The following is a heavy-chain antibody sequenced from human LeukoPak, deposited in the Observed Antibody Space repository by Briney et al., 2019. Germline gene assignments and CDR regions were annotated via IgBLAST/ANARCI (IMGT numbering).Heavy chain of an antibody. CDR1: GYTFTSYG. D-gene: IGHD3-10*01. J-gene: IGHJ4*02. CDR3: ARGLRYYGSGSFFDY. Sequence: ASVKVSCKASGYTFTSYGISWVRQAPGQGLEWMGWISAYNGNTNYAQKLQGRVTMTKDTSTSTAYMELRSLRSDDTAVYYCARGLRYYGSGSFFDYWGQGTLVTVSS. CDR2: ISAYNGNT. V-gene: IGHV1-18*01.